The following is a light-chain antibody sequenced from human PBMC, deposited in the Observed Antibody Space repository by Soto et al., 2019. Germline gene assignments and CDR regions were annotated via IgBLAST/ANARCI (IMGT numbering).Light chain of an antibody. Sequence: DIQMTQSPSSLSASVGDRVTITCRASQRISSYLNWYQQKPGKAPKLLIYAASSFQSGVPSRFSGSGSGADFTLTISSLQPEDFATYYCQQSYSTPLTFGGGTRVEIK. CDR2: AAS. J-gene: IGKJ4*01. V-gene: IGKV1-39*01. CDR1: QRISSY. CDR3: QQSYSTPLT.